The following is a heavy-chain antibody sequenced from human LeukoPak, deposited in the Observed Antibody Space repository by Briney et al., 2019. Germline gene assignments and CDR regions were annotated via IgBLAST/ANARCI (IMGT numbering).Heavy chain of an antibody. Sequence: ASVKVSCKASGYTFTSYDINWVRQATGQGLEWMGWMNPKSGNTGYARKFQGRVTMTRDTSISTAYMELSRLRSDDTAVYYCARGVVAATFYYYMDVWGKGTTVTVSS. CDR3: ARGVVAATFYYYMDV. CDR2: MNPKSGNT. D-gene: IGHD2-15*01. V-gene: IGHV1-8*01. J-gene: IGHJ6*03. CDR1: GYTFTSYD.